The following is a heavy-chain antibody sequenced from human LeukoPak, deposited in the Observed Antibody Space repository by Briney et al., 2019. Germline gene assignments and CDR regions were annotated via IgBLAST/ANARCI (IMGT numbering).Heavy chain of an antibody. CDR2: ISTGSSYM. V-gene: IGHV3-21*04. Sequence: GGSLRLSCAASGFTFSSYSMNWVRQAPGKGLEWVSSISTGSSYMYYADSVKGRFTISRDNAKNSLYLQMNSLRAEDTAVYYCARHPMIVVVFDYWGQGTLVTVSS. CDR3: ARHPMIVVVFDY. CDR1: GFTFSSYS. J-gene: IGHJ4*02. D-gene: IGHD3-22*01.